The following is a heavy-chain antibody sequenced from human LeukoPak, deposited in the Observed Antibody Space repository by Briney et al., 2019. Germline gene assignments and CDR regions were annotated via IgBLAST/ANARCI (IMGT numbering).Heavy chain of an antibody. CDR2: ISSNGGST. D-gene: IGHD4-17*01. CDR1: GFTFSSYA. CDR3: ARENGDDAFDI. Sequence: GGSLRLSCAASGFTFSSYAMHWVRQAPGKGLEYVSAISSNGGSTYYANSVKGRFTISRDNSKNTLYLQMGSLRAEDMAVYYCARENGDDAFDIWGQGTMVTVSS. J-gene: IGHJ3*02. V-gene: IGHV3-64*01.